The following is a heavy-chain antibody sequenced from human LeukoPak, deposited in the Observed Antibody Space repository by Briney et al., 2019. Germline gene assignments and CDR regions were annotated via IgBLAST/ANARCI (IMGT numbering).Heavy chain of an antibody. CDR3: ARSHIAVAGGDY. V-gene: IGHV3-21*01. D-gene: IGHD6-19*01. J-gene: IGHJ4*02. CDR2: ISSSSSYI. CDR1: GFTFSSYS. Sequence: GGSLRLSCAASGFTFSSYSMNWVRQAPGKGLEWVSSISSSSSYIYYADSVKGRFTISRDNAKNSLYLQMNSLRAEDTAVYYCARSHIAVAGGDYWGQGTLVTVSS.